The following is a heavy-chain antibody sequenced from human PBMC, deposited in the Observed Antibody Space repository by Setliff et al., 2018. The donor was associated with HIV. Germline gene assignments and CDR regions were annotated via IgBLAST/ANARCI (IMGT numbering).Heavy chain of an antibody. D-gene: IGHD1-26*01. CDR3: AGGPGTTSIDY. J-gene: IGHJ4*02. CDR1: GGSMRSHY. Sequence: SETLSLTCTISGGSMRSHYWSWIRQPPGRGLEWIGYISDTGSTTYSPSLKSRATISVDSSRNQLSLNVTSVTTADTAMYFCAGGPGTTSIDYWAQGTLVTVSS. CDR2: ISDTGST. V-gene: IGHV4-59*11.